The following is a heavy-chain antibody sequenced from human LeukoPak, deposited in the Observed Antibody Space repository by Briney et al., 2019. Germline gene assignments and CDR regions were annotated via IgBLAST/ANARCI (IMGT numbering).Heavy chain of an antibody. CDR3: ARDGYFDY. J-gene: IGHJ4*02. V-gene: IGHV1-18*01. CDR1: GYTFTYG. Sequence: ASVKVSCKGSGYTFTYGVGWVRQAPGQGLEWMGWINPTNGNTNYAQKLQGRVTMTTDTSTSTACMELRSLRSDDTAVYYCARDGYFDYWGQGTLVTVSS. CDR2: INPTNGNT.